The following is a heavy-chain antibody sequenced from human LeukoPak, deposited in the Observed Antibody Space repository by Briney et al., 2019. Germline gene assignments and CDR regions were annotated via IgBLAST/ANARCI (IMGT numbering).Heavy chain of an antibody. J-gene: IGHJ4*02. CDR1: GFTVSSNY. CDR3: ARDPSSLRDSFDY. CDR2: IYSGGST. Sequence: GGSLRLSCAASGFTVSSNYMSWVRQAPGKGLEWVSVIYSGGSTYCADAVKDRFTISRDNSKNTVYLQMNSLRAEDTAVYYCARDPSSLRDSFDYWGQGTLVTVSS. V-gene: IGHV3-66*01.